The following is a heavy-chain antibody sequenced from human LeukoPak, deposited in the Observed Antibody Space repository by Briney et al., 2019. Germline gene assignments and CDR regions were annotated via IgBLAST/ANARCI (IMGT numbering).Heavy chain of an antibody. CDR2: INPSSGST. D-gene: IGHD2-2*01. V-gene: IGHV1-46*01. J-gene: IGHJ4*02. CDR1: GYTFTSYY. CDR3: VRLGSTSPGNWYKLFDQ. Sequence: ASVKVSCKASGYTFTSYYMHWVRQAPGQGLEWMGIINPSSGSTSYAQKFQGRVTMTNDTSTSTVYMELSRLRSEDTAVYYCVRLGSTSPGNWYKLFDQWGQGTLVTVSS.